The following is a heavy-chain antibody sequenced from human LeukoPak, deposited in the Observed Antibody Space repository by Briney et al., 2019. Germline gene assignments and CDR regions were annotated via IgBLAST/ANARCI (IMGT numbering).Heavy chain of an antibody. V-gene: IGHV3-48*03. CDR1: GFTLVRYE. CDR3: ARAYAIVVVSAVRGGAFDI. D-gene: IGHD2-21*01. Sequence: GSRRLSWVPAGFTLVRYEMNWVSQAPREGLEWVSYTRSIGRTVYYADSEKVRFTISRDNANNSLYLQMNSLRAEDTAVYYCARAYAIVVVSAVRGGAFDIWGQGTMVTVSS. CDR2: TRSIGRTV. J-gene: IGHJ3*02.